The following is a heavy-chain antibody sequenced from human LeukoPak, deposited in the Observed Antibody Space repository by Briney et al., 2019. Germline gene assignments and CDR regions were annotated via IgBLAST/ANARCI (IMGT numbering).Heavy chain of an antibody. V-gene: IGHV4-59*01. Sequence: SETLSLTCTVSGGSISSYYWTWIRQPPGKGLEWIGYVYYSGNTNYNPSLKSRVTISLDTSKNQFSLKVSSVTAADTAVYYCATSISPGPLDGFDIWGQGTMVTVSP. CDR2: VYYSGNT. J-gene: IGHJ3*02. CDR3: ATSISPGPLDGFDI. D-gene: IGHD2/OR15-2a*01. CDR1: GGSISSYY.